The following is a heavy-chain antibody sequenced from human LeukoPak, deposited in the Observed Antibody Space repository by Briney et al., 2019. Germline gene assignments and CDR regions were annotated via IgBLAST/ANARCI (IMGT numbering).Heavy chain of an antibody. CDR1: GYTFTSYA. CDR3: AINTHSLWFGELLYLGWFDP. D-gene: IGHD3-10*01. CDR2: INTNTGNP. V-gene: IGHV7-4-1*02. Sequence: ASVKVSCKASGYTFTSYAMNWVRQAPGQGLEWMGWINTNTGNPTYAQGFTGRFVFSLDTSVSTAYLQISSLKAEDTAVYYCAINTHSLWFGELLYLGWFDPWGQGTLVTVSS. J-gene: IGHJ5*02.